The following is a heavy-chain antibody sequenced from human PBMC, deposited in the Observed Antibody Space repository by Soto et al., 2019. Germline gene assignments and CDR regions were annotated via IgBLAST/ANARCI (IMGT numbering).Heavy chain of an antibody. CDR1: GFTCSDYA. V-gene: IGHV3-30-3*01. J-gene: IGHJ4*02. D-gene: IGHD6-19*01. CDR3: ARDSSGWYKFYY. CDR2: ISRDGTNK. Sequence: PGGSLRLSCVASGFTCSDYAMNWVRQAPGKGLEWVTVISRDGTNKYYADSVKGRFTISRDNSKNTLYLQMNSLTVEDTALYYCARDSSGWYKFYYWGQETVATVSS.